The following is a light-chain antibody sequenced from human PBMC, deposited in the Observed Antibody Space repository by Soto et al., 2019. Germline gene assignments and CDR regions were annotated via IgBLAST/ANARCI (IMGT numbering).Light chain of an antibody. CDR1: SSDVGAYNS. CDR3: SSYTSSSSYV. V-gene: IGLV2-14*01. Sequence: QSVLTQPASVSRSPGQSIAISCTGTSSDVGAYNSVSWYQQYPGKAPKLMIHDVSNRPSGVSNRFSGSKSGSTASLTISGLQAEDEADYYCSSYTSSSSYVFGSGTKVTVL. J-gene: IGLJ1*01. CDR2: DVS.